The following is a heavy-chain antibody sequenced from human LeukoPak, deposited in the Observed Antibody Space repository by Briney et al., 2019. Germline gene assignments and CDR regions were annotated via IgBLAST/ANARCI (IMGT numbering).Heavy chain of an antibody. Sequence: SETLSLTCAVYGGSFSGYYCSWIRQPPGKGLEWIGEINHSGSTNYNPSLHSRFTISVDTSKNQFSLKLSSVTAADTAVYYCAREGLGGITGTTDYWGQRTLVTVSS. J-gene: IGHJ4*02. D-gene: IGHD1-20*01. CDR1: GGSFSGYY. CDR3: AREGLGGITGTTDY. CDR2: INHSGST. V-gene: IGHV4-34*01.